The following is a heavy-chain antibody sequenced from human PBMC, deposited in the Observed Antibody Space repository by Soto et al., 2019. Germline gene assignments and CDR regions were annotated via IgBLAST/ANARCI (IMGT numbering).Heavy chain of an antibody. V-gene: IGHV4-59*01. D-gene: IGHD3-16*01. J-gene: IGHJ4*02. Sequence: SETLSLTCTVSAASFSKYYSTWIRQPPGKGLEWIGYIYFNGNTKYNPSLEGRLTISIDTSKKEFSLKLTSVTAADAAVYYCASVTFGGIVLAHWGQGTLVTVSS. CDR1: AASFSKYY. CDR3: ASVTFGGIVLAH. CDR2: IYFNGNT.